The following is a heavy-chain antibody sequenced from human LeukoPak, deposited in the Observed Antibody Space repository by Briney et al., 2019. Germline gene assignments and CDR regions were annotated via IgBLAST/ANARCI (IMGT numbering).Heavy chain of an antibody. J-gene: IGHJ6*03. CDR3: ARGGSQGWLLRKYYYYYYMDV. CDR1: GGSISSSSYY. Sequence: NTSETLSLTCTVSGGSISSSSYYWAWIRQPPGKGLEWIGSIHYSGSTYYNPSLQSRVTISIDTSKNQFSLKLSSVTAADTTVYYCARGGSQGWLLRKYYYYYYMDVWGKGTTVTISS. CDR2: IHYSGST. D-gene: IGHD3-22*01. V-gene: IGHV4-39*07.